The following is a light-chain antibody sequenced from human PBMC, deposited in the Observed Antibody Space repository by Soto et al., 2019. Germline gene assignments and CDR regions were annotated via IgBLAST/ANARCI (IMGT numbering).Light chain of an antibody. CDR2: EVG. J-gene: IGLJ3*02. Sequence: QSALTQPASVTGSPGQSITISCTGTSSDVGGSNRVSWYRHYPGTAPKLIIYEVGNRPSGISDRFSASKSGNTASLIISGLQPEDEADYYCSSHPLANSWVLGGGT. CDR3: SSHPLANSWV. CDR1: SSDVGGSNR. V-gene: IGLV2-14*01.